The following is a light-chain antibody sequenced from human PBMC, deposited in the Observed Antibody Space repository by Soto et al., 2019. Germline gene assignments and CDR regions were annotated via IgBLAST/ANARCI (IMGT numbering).Light chain of an antibody. CDR1: SSDVGGYNL. V-gene: IGLV2-23*02. Sequence: QSALTQPASVSGSPGQSITISCTGTSSDVGGYNLVSWYQQHPGKAPKLMIYEVSKRPSGVSNRFSGSKSGNTASLTISGLQAEDEADYYCCSYAGSSTWVFGTGTKLTVL. CDR2: EVS. CDR3: CSYAGSSTWV. J-gene: IGLJ1*01.